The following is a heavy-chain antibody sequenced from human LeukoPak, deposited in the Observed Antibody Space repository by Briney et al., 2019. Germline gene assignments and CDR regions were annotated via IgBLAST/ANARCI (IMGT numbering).Heavy chain of an antibody. J-gene: IGHJ3*02. V-gene: IGHV4-34*01. Sequence: SETLSLTCAVYGGSFSGYYWSWIRQPPRKGLEWIGEIYHSGSTNYNPSLKSRVTISVDTSKNQFSLKLSSVTAADTAVYYCARPRSRRYCSSTSCYAISAFDIWGQGTMVTVSS. D-gene: IGHD2-2*01. CDR1: GGSFSGYY. CDR3: ARPRSRRYCSSTSCYAISAFDI. CDR2: IYHSGST.